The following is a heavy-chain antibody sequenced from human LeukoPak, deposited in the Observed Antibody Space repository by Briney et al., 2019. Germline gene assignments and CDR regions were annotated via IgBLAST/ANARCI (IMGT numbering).Heavy chain of an antibody. J-gene: IGHJ4*02. CDR2: ISWSSGSL. Sequence: GRSLRLSCAASGFTFDDYAMHWVRQAPGKGLEWVSGISWSSGSLGYADSVKGRFIISRDNAKNCLYLQMNSLRAEDTALYYCVKGAGYDSRFDYWGQGTLVTVSS. CDR1: GFTFDDYA. D-gene: IGHD3-22*01. V-gene: IGHV3-9*01. CDR3: VKGAGYDSRFDY.